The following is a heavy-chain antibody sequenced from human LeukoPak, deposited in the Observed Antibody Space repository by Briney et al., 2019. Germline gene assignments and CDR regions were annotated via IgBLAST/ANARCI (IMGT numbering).Heavy chain of an antibody. J-gene: IGHJ6*03. CDR3: ARARYCSSTSCRDARYYYMDV. V-gene: IGHV3-21*01. CDR2: ISSSSSYI. Sequence: GGSLRLSCAASGFTFSSYSMNWVRQAPRKGLEWVSSISSSSSYIYYADSVKGRFTISRDNAKNSLYLQMNSLRAEDTAVYYCARARYCSSTSCRDARYYYMDVWGKGTTVTVSS. D-gene: IGHD2-2*01. CDR1: GFTFSSYS.